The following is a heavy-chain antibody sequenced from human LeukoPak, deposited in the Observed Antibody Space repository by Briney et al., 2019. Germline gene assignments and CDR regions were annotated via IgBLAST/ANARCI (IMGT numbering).Heavy chain of an antibody. D-gene: IGHD6-6*01. CDR1: GFTFSSYA. CDR2: ISGSGGST. CDR3: AKGGEYSSSSEVGIGRIDY. J-gene: IGHJ4*02. Sequence: GGSLRLSCAASGFTFSSYAMSWVRQAPGKGLEWVSAISGSGGSTYYADSVKGRFTISRDNSKNTLYLQMNSLRAEDMAVYYCAKGGEYSSSSEVGIGRIDYWGQGTLVTVTS. V-gene: IGHV3-23*01.